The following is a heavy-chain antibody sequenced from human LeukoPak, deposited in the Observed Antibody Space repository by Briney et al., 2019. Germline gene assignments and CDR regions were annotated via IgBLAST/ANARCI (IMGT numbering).Heavy chain of an antibody. Sequence: PGGSLRLSCAASGFTFDDYAMHWVRHAPGKGLEWVSGISWNSGSIGYAESVKGRFTISRDNAKNSLYLEMNSLRPEDTAFYYCAKDLRRLPIYVDYWGQGTLVTVSS. J-gene: IGHJ4*02. CDR3: AKDLRRLPIYVDY. D-gene: IGHD5-18*01. CDR1: GFTFDDYA. V-gene: IGHV3-9*01. CDR2: ISWNSGSI.